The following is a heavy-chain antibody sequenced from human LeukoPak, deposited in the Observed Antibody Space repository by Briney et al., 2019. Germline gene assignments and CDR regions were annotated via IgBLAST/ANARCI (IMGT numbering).Heavy chain of an antibody. D-gene: IGHD5-12*01. Sequence: QLVESGGGVVQPGGSLRLSCVASGFTFSTSGMHWVRQAPGKGLEWVSSISSSSNIYYADSVKGRFTISRDNAKNSLYLQMNSLRAEDTAVYYCARDLNTDIVATGNLGLFDYWGQGTLVTVSS. CDR1: GFTFSTSG. V-gene: IGHV3-21*01. CDR2: ISSSSNI. CDR3: ARDLNTDIVATGNLGLFDY. J-gene: IGHJ4*02.